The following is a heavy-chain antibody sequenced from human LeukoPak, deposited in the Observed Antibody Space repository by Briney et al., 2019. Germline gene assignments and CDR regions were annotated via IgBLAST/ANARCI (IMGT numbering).Heavy chain of an antibody. Sequence: GGSLRLSCAASGFTFSSYAMSWVRPAPGKGLEWVSAISGSGGSTYYADSVKGRFTISRDNSKNTLYLQMNSLRAEDTAVYYCAKVLYGSGSYSLRGYFDYWGQGTLVTVSS. CDR3: AKVLYGSGSYSLRGYFDY. J-gene: IGHJ4*02. CDR2: ISGSGGST. V-gene: IGHV3-23*01. CDR1: GFTFSSYA. D-gene: IGHD3-10*01.